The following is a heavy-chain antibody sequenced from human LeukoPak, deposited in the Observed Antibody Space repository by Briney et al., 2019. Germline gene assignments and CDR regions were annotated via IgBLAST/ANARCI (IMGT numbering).Heavy chain of an antibody. J-gene: IGHJ4*02. V-gene: IGHV1-24*01. CDR1: RSTVTELA. CDR3: ATVPSRYDILTGPGRELYYFDY. D-gene: IGHD3-9*01. Sequence: VASVKVSCKVSRSTVTELAMHWVRQPPGKGLEWMGGFDPEDGETIYAQKFQGRVTMTEDTSTDTAYMELSSLRSEDTAVYYCATVPSRYDILTGPGRELYYFDYWGQGSLVTVSS. CDR2: FDPEDGET.